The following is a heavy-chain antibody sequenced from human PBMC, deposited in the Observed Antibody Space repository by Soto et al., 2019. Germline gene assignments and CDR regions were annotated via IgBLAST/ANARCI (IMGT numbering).Heavy chain of an antibody. CDR3: ARSESWDSSGYYCLQSEYFQH. J-gene: IGHJ1*01. Sequence: QVQLVQSGAEVKKPGSSVKVSCKASGGTFSSYAISWVRQAPGQGLEWMGGIIPIFGTANYAQKFQGRVTITADKSTSTAYMELSSLRSEDTAVYYCARSESWDSSGYYCLQSEYFQHWGQGTLVTVSS. V-gene: IGHV1-69*06. CDR2: IIPIFGTA. CDR1: GGTFSSYA. D-gene: IGHD3-22*01.